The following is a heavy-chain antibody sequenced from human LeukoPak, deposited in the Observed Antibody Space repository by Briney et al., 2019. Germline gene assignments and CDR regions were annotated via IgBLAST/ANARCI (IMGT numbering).Heavy chain of an antibody. D-gene: IGHD3-10*01. J-gene: IGHJ5*02. V-gene: IGHV1-18*01. CDR3: ARGRLLWFGELGSWFDP. CDR1: GYTLTSYG. CDR2: ISAYNGNT. Sequence: ASVKVSCKASGYTLTSYGISWVRQAPGQGLEWMGWISAYNGNTNYAQKLQGRVTMTTDTSTSTAYMELRSLRSDDTAVYYCARGRLLWFGELGSWFDPWGQGTLVTVSS.